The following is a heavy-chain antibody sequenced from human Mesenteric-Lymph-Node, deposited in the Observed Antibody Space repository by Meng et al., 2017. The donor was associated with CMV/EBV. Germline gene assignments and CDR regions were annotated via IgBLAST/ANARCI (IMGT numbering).Heavy chain of an antibody. CDR1: YA. CDR2: ISGTGASI. V-gene: IGHV3-23*01. J-gene: IGHJ4*02. CDR3: AKELEYSTEGFWSGYRMGPFDY. D-gene: IGHD3-3*01. Sequence: YAMSWVRQAPGKGLEWVSLISGTGASINYADSVRGRFTISRDNSKNTLYLQMNSLRAEDTAVYYCAKELEYSTEGFWSGYRMGPFDYWGQGSLVTVSS.